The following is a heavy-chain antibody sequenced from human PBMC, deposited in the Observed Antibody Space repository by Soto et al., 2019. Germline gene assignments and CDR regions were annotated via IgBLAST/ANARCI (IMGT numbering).Heavy chain of an antibody. Sequence: EVQLLESGGGLVQTGGSLRLSCAASGFTFSSYSLSWVRQAPGKGLDWVSAIRGSGDNTYYADSVKGRFTISRDNTKNTLYLQMNSLRAEDTAVYYCAKSPTMVRGLIFDYWGQGALVTVSS. CDR3: AKSPTMVRGLIFDY. J-gene: IGHJ4*02. CDR1: GFTFSSYS. D-gene: IGHD3-10*01. V-gene: IGHV3-23*01. CDR2: IRGSGDNT.